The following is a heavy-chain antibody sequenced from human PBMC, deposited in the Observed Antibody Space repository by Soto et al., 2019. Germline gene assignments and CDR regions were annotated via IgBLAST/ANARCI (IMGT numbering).Heavy chain of an antibody. J-gene: IGHJ4*02. CDR1: GFVFRNAW. V-gene: IGHV3-15*07. CDR3: ATDSYSTSIDARFDL. Sequence: EVQLVDSGGGLVKPGGSLRLSCAASGFVFRNAWINWVRQAPGKGLEWGGRIKSGGATDFAALARGRFAITREDSRKMAYMQMNNLDTENTAVHYCATDSYSTSIDARFDLWGQAALVTVSS. D-gene: IGHD2-2*01. CDR2: IKSGGAT.